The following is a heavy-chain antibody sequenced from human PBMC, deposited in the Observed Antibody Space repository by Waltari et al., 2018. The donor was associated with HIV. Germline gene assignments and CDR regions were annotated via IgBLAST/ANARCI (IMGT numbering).Heavy chain of an antibody. CDR1: GGSFSVYY. CDR2: INHSGST. J-gene: IGHJ2*01. V-gene: IGHV4-34*01. D-gene: IGHD1-26*01. CDR3: AREREWYFDL. Sequence: QVQLQQWGAGLLKPSETLSLTGAVYGGSFSVYYWSWIRQPPGKGLEWIGEINHSGSTNYNPSLKSRVTISVDTSKNQFSLKLNSVTAADTAVYYCAREREWYFDLWGRGTLVTVSS.